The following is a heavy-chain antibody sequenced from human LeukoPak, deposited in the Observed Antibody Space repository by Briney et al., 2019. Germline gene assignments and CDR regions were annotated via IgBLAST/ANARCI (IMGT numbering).Heavy chain of an antibody. J-gene: IGHJ4*02. D-gene: IGHD3-22*01. CDR2: IYWNDDK. Sequence: SGPTLVNPTQTLTLTCTFSGFSLSTSGVGVGWIRRPPGKALEWLALIYWNDDKRYSPSLKSRLTITKDTSKNQVVLTMTNMDPVDTATYYCAVGPLNYYDSSGYADYWGQGTLVTVSS. V-gene: IGHV2-5*01. CDR3: AVGPLNYYDSSGYADY. CDR1: GFSLSTSGVG.